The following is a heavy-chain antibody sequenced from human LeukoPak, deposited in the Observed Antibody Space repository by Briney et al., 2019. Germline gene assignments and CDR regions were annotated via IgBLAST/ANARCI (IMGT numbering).Heavy chain of an antibody. CDR1: GLTFSGFE. J-gene: IGHJ4*02. Sequence: GGSLRLSCVGSGLTFSGFELNWARQPPGKGLEWVSYIRDDGSTTTYADSVKGRFVISRDNTKNSLYLQMNGLRGEDTAIYYCARRFRDWGQGTLVTVSS. D-gene: IGHD3-16*01. CDR2: IRDDGSTT. V-gene: IGHV3-48*03. CDR3: ARRFRD.